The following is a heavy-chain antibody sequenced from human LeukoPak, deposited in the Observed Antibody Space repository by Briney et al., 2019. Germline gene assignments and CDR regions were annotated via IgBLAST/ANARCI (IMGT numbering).Heavy chain of an antibody. CDR3: AKAYCSSTSCHPDY. V-gene: IGHV3-9*01. Sequence: GGSLRLSCAASGFTFDDYAMHWVRQAPGKGLEGVAGISWNSGSICYADSVKGRFTISRDNAKNSLYLQMNSLRAEDTALYYCAKAYCSSTSCHPDYWGQGTLVTVSS. CDR1: GFTFDDYA. D-gene: IGHD2-2*01. J-gene: IGHJ4*02. CDR2: ISWNSGSI.